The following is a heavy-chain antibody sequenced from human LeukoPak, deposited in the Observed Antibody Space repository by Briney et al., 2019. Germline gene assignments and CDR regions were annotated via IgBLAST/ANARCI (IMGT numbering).Heavy chain of an antibody. CDR2: IYTSGST. CDR1: GGSISSGDYY. D-gene: IGHD2-21*02. V-gene: IGHV4-61*02. CDR3: ARDLVTAPYNWFDP. Sequence: SETLSLTRTVSGGSISSGDYYWSWIRQPAGKGLEWIGRIYTSGSTNYNPSLESRVTVSIDTSKNQFSLKLSSVTAADTAVYYCARDLVTAPYNWFDPWGQGTLVTVSS. J-gene: IGHJ5*02.